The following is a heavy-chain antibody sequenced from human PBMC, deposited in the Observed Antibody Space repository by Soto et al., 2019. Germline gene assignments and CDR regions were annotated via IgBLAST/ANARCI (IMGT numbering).Heavy chain of an antibody. V-gene: IGHV1-46*01. Sequence: QVQLVQSGAEVKKPGASVKVSCKASGYTFTSYYMHWVRQAPGQGLEWMGIINPSGGSTSYAQKCQGRGTMTRDTATSTGDMELSSLRWEDTAVYYRALLSSSSSVDCWGQGTLVTVSS. D-gene: IGHD6-13*01. CDR2: INPSGGST. CDR3: ALLSSSSSVDC. J-gene: IGHJ4*02. CDR1: GYTFTSYY.